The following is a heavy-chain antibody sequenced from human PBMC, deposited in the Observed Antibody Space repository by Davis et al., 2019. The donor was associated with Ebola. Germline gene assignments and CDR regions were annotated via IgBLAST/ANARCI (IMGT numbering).Heavy chain of an antibody. CDR3: AKDGEWELLLFDY. V-gene: IGHV3-23*01. CDR2: ISGSGGST. J-gene: IGHJ4*02. CDR1: GFTFSSYA. Sequence: GESLKISCAASGFTFSSYAMSRVRQAPGKGLEWVSAISGSGGSTYYADSVKGRFTISRDNSKNTLYLQMNSLRAEDTAVYYCAKDGEWELLLFDYWGQGTLVTVSS. D-gene: IGHD1-26*01.